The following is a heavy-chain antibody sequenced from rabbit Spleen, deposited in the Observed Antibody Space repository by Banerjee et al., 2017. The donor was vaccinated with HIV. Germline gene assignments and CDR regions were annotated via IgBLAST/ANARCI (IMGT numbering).Heavy chain of an antibody. CDR1: GFDFSSNA. CDR3: ARNFGL. CDR2: IYNGDGST. Sequence: QQQLEESGGGLVKPGGTLTLTCKASGFDFSSNAMCWFRQAPGKGPEWIACIYNGDGSTYYASWVNGRFTISKTSSTTVPLQMTSLTAADTATYLCARNFGLWGPGTLVTVS. D-gene: IGHD5-1*01. J-gene: IGHJ4*01. V-gene: IGHV1S47*01.